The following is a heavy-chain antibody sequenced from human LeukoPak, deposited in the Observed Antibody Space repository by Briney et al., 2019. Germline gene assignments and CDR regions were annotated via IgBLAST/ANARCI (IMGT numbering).Heavy chain of an antibody. CDR2: ISYDGSNK. V-gene: IGHV3-30*18. CDR1: GFTFSSYG. D-gene: IGHD6-13*01. CDR3: AKERGSSWYFGIDY. J-gene: IGHJ4*02. Sequence: PGGSLRLSCAASGFTFSSYGMHWVRQAPGKGLEWVAVISYDGSNKYYADSVKGRFTISRDNSKNTLYLQMNSLRAEDTAVYYCAKERGSSWYFGIDYWGQGTLVTVSS.